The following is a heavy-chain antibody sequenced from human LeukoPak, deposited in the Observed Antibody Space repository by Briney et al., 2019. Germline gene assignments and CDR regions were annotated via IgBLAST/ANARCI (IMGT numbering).Heavy chain of an antibody. CDR1: GFTFSSYA. D-gene: IGHD2-15*01. Sequence: GRSLRLSCAASGFTFSSYAMHWVRQAPGKGLEWVAVISYDGSNKYYADSVKGRFTISRDNSKNTLYLQMNSLRAEDTAVYYCARDAFLCSGGSCYFYYYYGMDVWGQGTTVTVSS. CDR3: ARDAFLCSGGSCYFYYYYGMDV. J-gene: IGHJ6*02. CDR2: ISYDGSNK. V-gene: IGHV3-30-3*01.